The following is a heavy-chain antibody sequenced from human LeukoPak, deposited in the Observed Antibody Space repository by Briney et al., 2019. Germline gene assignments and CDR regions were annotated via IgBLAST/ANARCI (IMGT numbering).Heavy chain of an antibody. CDR3: ARGYYYDSSGYLTY. Sequence: ASVKVSCKASGYTFTSYAMHWVRQAPGQGLEWMGWINPNSGGTNYAQKFQGRVTMTRDTSISTAYMELSRLRSDDTAVYYCARGYYYDSSGYLTYWGQGTLVTVSS. D-gene: IGHD3-22*01. CDR1: GYTFTSYA. CDR2: INPNSGGT. J-gene: IGHJ4*02. V-gene: IGHV1-2*02.